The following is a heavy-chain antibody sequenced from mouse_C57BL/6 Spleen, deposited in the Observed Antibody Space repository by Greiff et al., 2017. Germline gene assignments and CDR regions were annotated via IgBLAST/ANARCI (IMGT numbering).Heavy chain of an antibody. D-gene: IGHD1-1*01. CDR3: ARTNYYGRRTPWYFDV. J-gene: IGHJ1*03. CDR2: ISSGSSTI. Sequence: EVNVVESGGGLVKPGGSLKLSCAASGFTFSDYGMHWVRQAPEKGLEWVAYISSGSSTIYYADTVKGRFTISRDNAKNTLFLQMTSLRSEDTARYYCARTNYYGRRTPWYFDVWGTGTTVTVSS. V-gene: IGHV5-17*01. CDR1: GFTFSDYG.